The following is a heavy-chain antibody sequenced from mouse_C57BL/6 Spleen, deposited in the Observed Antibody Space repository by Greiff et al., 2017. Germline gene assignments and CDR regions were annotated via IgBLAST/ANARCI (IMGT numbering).Heavy chain of an antibody. J-gene: IGHJ4*01. CDR2: ISSGSSTI. CDR3: ARDYRGDY. CDR1: GFTFSNYG. Sequence: VQLKESGGGLVKPGGSLKLSCAASGFTFSNYGMHWVRQAPEKGLEWVAYISSGSSTIYYADTVKGRFTISRDNAKNTLFLQMTSLRSEDTAMYYCARDYRGDYWGQGTSVTVSS. D-gene: IGHD5-5*01. V-gene: IGHV5-17*01.